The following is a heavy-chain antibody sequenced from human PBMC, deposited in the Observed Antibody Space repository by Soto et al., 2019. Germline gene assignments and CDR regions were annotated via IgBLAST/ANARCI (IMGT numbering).Heavy chain of an antibody. Sequence: QLQLQESGSGLVKPSQTLSLTCAVSGGSISSGGYSWSWIRQPPGKGLEWIGYIYHSGSTYYNPSLKGRVTISLDRSKNQFSLKLSSVTAADPAVYYCASGLVTTLHYWGQGTLVTVSS. V-gene: IGHV4-30-2*01. CDR3: ASGLVTTLHY. CDR2: IYHSGST. D-gene: IGHD4-17*01. J-gene: IGHJ4*02. CDR1: GGSISSGGYS.